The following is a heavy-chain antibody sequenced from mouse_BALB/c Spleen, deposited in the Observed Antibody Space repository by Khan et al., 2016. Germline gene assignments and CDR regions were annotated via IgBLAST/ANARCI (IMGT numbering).Heavy chain of an antibody. CDR2: IDTNTGEP. V-gene: IGHV9-3*02. J-gene: IGHJ3*01. CDR3: ARWGYDYAGFAY. Sequence: QIQLVQSGPELKKPGETVKISCKASGYSFTNYGMNWVKQAPGKGLKWMGWIDTNTGEPTYAEEFKGRFAFFLETSAITAYLQINNLTTDDTATCFGARWGYDYAGFAYWGQGTLVTVSA. D-gene: IGHD2-4*01. CDR1: GYSFTNYG.